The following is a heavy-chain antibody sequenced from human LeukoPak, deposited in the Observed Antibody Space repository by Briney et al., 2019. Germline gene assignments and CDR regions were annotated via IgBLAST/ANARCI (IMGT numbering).Heavy chain of an antibody. V-gene: IGHV1-18*01. CDR3: ARQHHGGYHDSSGYYLGSWFDP. CDR2: ISAYNGNT. J-gene: IGHJ5*02. Sequence: ASVKVSCKASGYTFTSYGISWVRQAPGQGLEWMGWISAYNGNTNYAQKFQGRVTITADKSTSTAYMELSSLRSEDTAVYYCARQHHGGYHDSSGYYLGSWFDPWGQGTLVTVSS. CDR1: GYTFTSYG. D-gene: IGHD3-22*01.